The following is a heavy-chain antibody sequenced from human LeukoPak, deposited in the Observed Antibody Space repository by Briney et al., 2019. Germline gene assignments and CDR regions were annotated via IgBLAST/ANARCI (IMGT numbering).Heavy chain of an antibody. V-gene: IGHV4-59*01. CDR2: IYYSGST. CDR3: ARDPRPYSSGPSLDY. CDR1: GGSISSYY. J-gene: IGHJ4*02. D-gene: IGHD3-22*01. Sequence: SETLSLTCTVSGGSISSYYWSWIRQPPGKGLEWIGYIYYSGSTNYNPSLKSRVTISVDTSKNQFSLKLSSVTAEDTAVYYCARDPRPYSSGPSLDYWGQGTLVTVSS.